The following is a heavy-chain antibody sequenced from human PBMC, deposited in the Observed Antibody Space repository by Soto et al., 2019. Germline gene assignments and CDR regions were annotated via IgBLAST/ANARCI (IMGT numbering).Heavy chain of an antibody. J-gene: IGHJ6*02. CDR3: ARDNPPQWYSRYYYGMDV. V-gene: IGHV1-69*12. Sequence: QVQLVQSGAEVKKPGSSVKVSCKASGGTFSSYAISWVQQAPGQGLEWMGGIIPIFGTANYAQKFQGRVTITADESTSTAYMELSSRRSEDTAVYYCARDNPPQWYSRYYYGMDVWGQGTTVTVSS. CDR2: IIPIFGTA. CDR1: GGTFSSYA. D-gene: IGHD4-4*01.